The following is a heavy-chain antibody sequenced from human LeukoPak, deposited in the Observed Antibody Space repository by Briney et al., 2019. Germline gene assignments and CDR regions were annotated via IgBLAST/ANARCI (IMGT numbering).Heavy chain of an antibody. J-gene: IGHJ4*02. Sequence: ASETLSLTCAVYGGSFSGYYWSGIRQPPGKGLEWIGEINHSGSTNYNPSLKSRVTISVDTSKNQFSLKLSSVTAADTAVYYCARAEYYDILTGYDYWGQGTLVTVSS. CDR3: ARAEYYDILTGYDY. CDR2: INHSGST. CDR1: GGSFSGYY. D-gene: IGHD3-9*01. V-gene: IGHV4-34*01.